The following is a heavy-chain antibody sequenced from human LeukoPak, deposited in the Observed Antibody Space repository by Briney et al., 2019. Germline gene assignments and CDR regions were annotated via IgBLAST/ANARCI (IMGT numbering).Heavy chain of an antibody. J-gene: IGHJ4*02. Sequence: ASVKVSCKASGYTFTSYDINGVRQATGQGLEWMGWMNPNRGNTGYAQKFQGGVTMTRNTSISRAYMELNSMRSEDTVVYYCPRGRRVGATISVYWGQGTLVTVSS. CDR1: GYTFTSYD. V-gene: IGHV1-8*01. CDR3: PRGRRVGATISVY. D-gene: IGHD1-26*01. CDR2: MNPNRGNT.